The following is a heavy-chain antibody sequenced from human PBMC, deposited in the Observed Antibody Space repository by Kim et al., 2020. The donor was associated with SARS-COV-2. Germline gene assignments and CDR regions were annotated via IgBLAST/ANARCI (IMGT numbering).Heavy chain of an antibody. CDR2: ST. J-gene: IGHJ4*02. Sequence: STFYADSVKGRFTISGDNSKNTLFLQLNSLRAEDTALYYCARESSRRADYWGQGTLVTVSS. V-gene: IGHV3-23*01. D-gene: IGHD2-2*01. CDR3: ARESSRRADY.